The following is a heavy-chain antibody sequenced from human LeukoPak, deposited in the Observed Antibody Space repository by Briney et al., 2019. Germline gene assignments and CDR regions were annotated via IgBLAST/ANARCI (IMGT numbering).Heavy chain of an antibody. D-gene: IGHD3-16*02. CDR2: IIPIFGTA. CDR3: AREVQDYVWGSYRLPQIYGMDV. Sequence: SVKVSCKASGGTFSSYAISWVRQAPGQGLERMGGIIPIFGTANYAQKFQGRVTITADESTSTAYMELSSLRSEDTAVYYCAREVQDYVWGSYRLPQIYGMDVWGQGTTVTVSS. V-gene: IGHV1-69*13. CDR1: GGTFSSYA. J-gene: IGHJ6*02.